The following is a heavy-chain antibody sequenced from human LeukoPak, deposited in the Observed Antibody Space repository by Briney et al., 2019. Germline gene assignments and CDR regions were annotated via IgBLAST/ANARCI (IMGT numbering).Heavy chain of an antibody. J-gene: IGHJ6*03. Sequence: GGSLRLSCAASGFTFGNYAMHWVRLAPGKGLEWVSLISGDGDYIYYADSVKGRFTISRDNNRNSLYLQMNTLRTEDTAFYYCAKDLYTVVGNKGSKGYLDVWGNGTTVTVSS. CDR2: ISGDGDYI. D-gene: IGHD2-15*01. CDR1: GFTFGNYA. V-gene: IGHV3-43*02. CDR3: AKDLYTVVGNKGSKGYLDV.